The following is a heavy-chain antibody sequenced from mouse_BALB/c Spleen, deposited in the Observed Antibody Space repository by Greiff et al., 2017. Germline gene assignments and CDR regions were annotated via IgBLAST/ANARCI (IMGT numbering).Heavy chain of an antibody. Sequence: LKQPGSELVRPGASVKLSCKASGYTFTSYWMHWVKQRHGQGLEWIGNIYPGSGSTNYDEKFKSKGTLTVDTSSSTAYMHLSSLTSEDSAVYDCTRGKYYDYAWFAYWGQGTLVTVSA. CDR2: IYPGSGST. V-gene: IGHV1S22*01. J-gene: IGHJ3*01. CDR1: GYTFTSYW. D-gene: IGHD2-4*01. CDR3: TRGKYYDYAWFAY.